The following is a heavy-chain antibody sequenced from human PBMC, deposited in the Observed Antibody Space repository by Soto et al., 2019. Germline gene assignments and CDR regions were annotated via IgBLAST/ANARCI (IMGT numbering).Heavy chain of an antibody. CDR3: ARDARMLDLWGYYYDSSGYYT. CDR2: ISAYNGNT. Sequence: GASVKVSCKASGYTFTSYGISWVRQAPGQGLEWMGWISAYNGNTNYAQKLQGRVTMTTDTSTSTAYMELRSLRSDDTAVYYCARDARMLDLWGYYYDSSGYYTWGQGTLVTVSS. CDR1: GYTFTSYG. D-gene: IGHD3-22*01. V-gene: IGHV1-18*01. J-gene: IGHJ5*02.